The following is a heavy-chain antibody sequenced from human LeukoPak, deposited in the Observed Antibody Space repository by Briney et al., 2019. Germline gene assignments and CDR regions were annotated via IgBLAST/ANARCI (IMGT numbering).Heavy chain of an antibody. J-gene: IGHJ6*02. CDR2: IYSGGST. CDR1: GLTFNSNY. CDR3: ARGFGKVSSDVFGGYTMDV. Sequence: GESLRLPCAASGLTFNSNYMSWVRQAPGKGLEWVSLIYSGGSTYYTDSVTGRFTISRDNSKTTLYLQMNSLRPEDTAVYYCARGFGKVSSDVFGGYTMDVWGQGTTVTVSS. V-gene: IGHV3-66*02. D-gene: IGHD3-10*01.